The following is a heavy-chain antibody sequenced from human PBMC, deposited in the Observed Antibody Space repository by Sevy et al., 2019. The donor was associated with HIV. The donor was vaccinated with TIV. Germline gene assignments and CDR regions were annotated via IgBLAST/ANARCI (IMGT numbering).Heavy chain of an antibody. V-gene: IGHV3-30*18. CDR3: AKGQGYDYIRGNERSEYYFDY. CDR1: RFTFSTYD. Sequence: GGSLRLSCAASRFTFSTYDIHWVRQAPGKGLEWVAVISHEGSYQYYTDSVKGRFTISRDDSKNKAYLQMNSLEADESGVYYCAKGQGYDYIRGNERSEYYFDYWGQGTLVTVSS. CDR2: ISHEGSYQ. D-gene: IGHD3-16*01. J-gene: IGHJ4*02.